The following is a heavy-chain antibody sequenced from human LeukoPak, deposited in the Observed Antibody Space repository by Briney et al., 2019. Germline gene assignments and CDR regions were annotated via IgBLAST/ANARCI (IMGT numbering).Heavy chain of an antibody. J-gene: IGHJ4*02. CDR3: AREGLRGITIFGVVDY. CDR2: IYTSGST. D-gene: IGHD3-3*01. Sequence: SETLSLTCTVSGGSISSGSYYWSWIRQPAGKGLEWIGRIYTSGSTNYNPSLKSRVTISVDTSKNQFSLKLSFVTAADTAVYYCAREGLRGITIFGVVDYWGQGTLVTVSS. CDR1: GGSISSGSYY. V-gene: IGHV4-61*02.